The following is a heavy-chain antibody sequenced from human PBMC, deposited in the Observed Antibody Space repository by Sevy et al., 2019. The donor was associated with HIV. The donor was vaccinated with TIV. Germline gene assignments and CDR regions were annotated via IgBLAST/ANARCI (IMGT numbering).Heavy chain of an antibody. CDR1: GFTFSNYD. J-gene: IGHJ4*02. D-gene: IGHD3-3*01. CDR2: ISYDGSNN. Sequence: GGSLRLSCAASGFTFSNYDIHGVRQAPGKGLEWVAVISYDGSNNYYADSVKGRFTISRDNSKNTLYLQMNSLRAEDTAVYYCAKVGGTYYDFWSGYGYFDYWGQGTLVTVSS. CDR3: AKVGGTYYDFWSGYGYFDY. V-gene: IGHV3-30*18.